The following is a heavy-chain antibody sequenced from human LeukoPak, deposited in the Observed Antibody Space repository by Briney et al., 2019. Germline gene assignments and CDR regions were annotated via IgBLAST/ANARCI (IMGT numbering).Heavy chain of an antibody. J-gene: IGHJ3*02. CDR2: IYYSGST. CDR1: GGSFSDYY. D-gene: IGHD6-13*01. V-gene: IGHV4-59*01. CDR3: ARAAGRDAFDI. Sequence: SETLSLTCTVSGGSFSDYYWTWLRQPPGKGLEWIGYIYYSGSTNYNPSLKSRVTISVDTSKNQFSLKLSSVTAADTAVYYCARAAGRDAFDIWGQGTMVTVSS.